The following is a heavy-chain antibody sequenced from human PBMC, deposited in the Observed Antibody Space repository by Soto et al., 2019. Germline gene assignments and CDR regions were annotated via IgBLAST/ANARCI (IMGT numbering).Heavy chain of an antibody. CDR3: AKQQGPGTPYYYAMDV. CDR1: GFTFSSYA. J-gene: IGHJ6*02. CDR2: IRSSGDRT. D-gene: IGHD1-1*01. Sequence: EVQLLESGGGLVQPGGSLRLSCAASGFTFSSYAMSWVRQAPGKGLEWVSVIRSSGDRTYYADSVKGRFTISRDNSKNTLYMQMNSLRAEDQAVYYCAKQQGPGTPYYYAMDVWGQGTTVTVSS. V-gene: IGHV3-23*01.